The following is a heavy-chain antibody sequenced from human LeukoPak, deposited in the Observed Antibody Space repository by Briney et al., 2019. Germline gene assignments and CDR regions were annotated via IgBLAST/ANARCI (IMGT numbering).Heavy chain of an antibody. CDR1: GFTFSSYW. CDR2: INTHGSST. J-gene: IGHJ4*02. V-gene: IGHV3-74*01. Sequence: GGSLRLSCAASGFTFSSYWMHWVRQAPGKGLAWVSRINTHGSSTSYADSVKGRFTISRDNAKNTVYLQMNSLRAEDTAVYYCALPGNYWGQGTLVTVSS. CDR3: ALPGNY.